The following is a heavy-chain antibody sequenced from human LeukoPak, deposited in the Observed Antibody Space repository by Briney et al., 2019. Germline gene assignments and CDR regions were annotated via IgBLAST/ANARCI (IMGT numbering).Heavy chain of an antibody. D-gene: IGHD6-19*01. V-gene: IGHV3-23*01. CDR3: ARGYSSGWYSAGLDY. CDR1: GFTFSSYA. J-gene: IGHJ4*02. CDR2: ISGSGGST. Sequence: GGSLRLSCAASGFTFSSYAMSWVRQAPGKGLEWVSAISGSGGSTYYADSVKGRFTISRDNAKNSLYLQMNSLRAEDTALYYCARGYSSGWYSAGLDYWGQGTLVTVSS.